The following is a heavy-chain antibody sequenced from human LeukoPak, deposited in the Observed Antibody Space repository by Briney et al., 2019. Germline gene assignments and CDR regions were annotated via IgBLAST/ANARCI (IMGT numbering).Heavy chain of an antibody. J-gene: IGHJ5*02. CDR3: ARLHRLGESNWFDP. D-gene: IGHD3-10*01. V-gene: IGHV5-51*01. CDR1: GFRFTSYW. Sequence: GASLKISCKGSGFRFTSYWIGWVRQMPGKGLEWMGIIYPGDSDTRYSPSFQGQVTISADKSISTAYLQWSSLKASDTAMYYCARLHRLGESNWFDPWGQGTLVTVSS. CDR2: IYPGDSDT.